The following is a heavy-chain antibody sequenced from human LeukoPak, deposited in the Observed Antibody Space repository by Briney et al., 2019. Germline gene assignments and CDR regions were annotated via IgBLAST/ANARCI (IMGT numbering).Heavy chain of an antibody. D-gene: IGHD3-10*01. CDR3: ARGPPYYYGSGRIDY. CDR2: ISAYNGNT. CDR1: GYTFTSYG. J-gene: IGHJ4*02. V-gene: IGHV1-18*01. Sequence: EASVKVSCKASGYTFTSYGISWMRQAPGQGLEWMGWISAYNGNTNYAQKLQGRVTMTTDTSTSTAYMELRSLRSDDTAVYYCARGPPYYYGSGRIDYWGQGTLVTVSS.